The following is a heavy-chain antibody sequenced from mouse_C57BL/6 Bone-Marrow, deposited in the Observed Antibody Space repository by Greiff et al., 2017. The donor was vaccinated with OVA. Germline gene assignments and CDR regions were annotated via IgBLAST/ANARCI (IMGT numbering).Heavy chain of an antibody. V-gene: IGHV1-69*01. CDR1: GYTFTSYW. Sequence: QVQLQQPGAELVMPGASVKLSCKASGYTFTSYWMHWVKQRPGQGLEWIGEIDPSDSYTNYNQKFKGKSTLTVDKSSSTAYMQLSSLTSADSAVYYCARGNNAGARDYWGQGTSVTVTS. CDR2: IDPSDSYT. J-gene: IGHJ4*01. CDR3: ARGNNAGARDY. D-gene: IGHD1-3*01.